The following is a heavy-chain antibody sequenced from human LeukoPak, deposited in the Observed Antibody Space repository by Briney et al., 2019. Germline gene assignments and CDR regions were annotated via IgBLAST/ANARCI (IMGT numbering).Heavy chain of an antibody. D-gene: IGHD5-18*01. V-gene: IGHV3-11*01. CDR1: GFTFSDYC. CDR2: ISSSGSTI. J-gene: IGHJ4*02. CDR3: ARDLDTAMVKLYYFDY. Sequence: GGSLRLSCAASGFTFSDYCMSWIRQAPGKGLEWVSYISSSGSTIYYADSVKGRFTISRDNAKSSLYLQMNSLRAEDTAVYYCARDLDTAMVKLYYFDYWGQGTLVTVSS.